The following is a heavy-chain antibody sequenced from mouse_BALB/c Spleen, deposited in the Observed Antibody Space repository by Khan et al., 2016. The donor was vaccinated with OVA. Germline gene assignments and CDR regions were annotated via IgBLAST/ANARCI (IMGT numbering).Heavy chain of an antibody. CDR2: ISSGGSYT. CDR1: GFTFSSYG. J-gene: IGHJ3*01. D-gene: IGHD2-4*01. Sequence: EVELVESGGDLVKPGGSLKLSCAASGFTFSSYGMSWVRQTPDKRLEWFATISSGGSYTYYPHSVKGRFTISRDTAKNTLYLQMSSLKTEDTAMYYCARHEATMILFAYWGQGTLVTVSA. V-gene: IGHV5-6*01. CDR3: ARHEATMILFAY.